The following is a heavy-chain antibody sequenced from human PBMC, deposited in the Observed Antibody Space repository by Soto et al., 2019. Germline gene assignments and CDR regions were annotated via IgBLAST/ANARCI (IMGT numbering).Heavy chain of an antibody. CDR2: IYHSGST. V-gene: IGHV4-30-2*01. Sequence: QLQLQESGSGLVKPSQTLSLTCAVSGGSISSGGYSWSWIRQPPGKGLEWIGYIYHSGSTYYNPSLTSRHTISVYRSKSQFALKLSSVTTADTAVYYCSRGARGRVHYWGQGTLVTVPS. CDR3: SRGARGRVHY. J-gene: IGHJ4*02. CDR1: GGSISSGGYS. D-gene: IGHD3-16*01.